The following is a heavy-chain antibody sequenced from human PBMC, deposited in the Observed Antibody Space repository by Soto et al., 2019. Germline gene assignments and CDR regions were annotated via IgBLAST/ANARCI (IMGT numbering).Heavy chain of an antibody. V-gene: IGHV2-5*02. CDR3: AHMIPGTITQGIDY. Sequence: QITLKESGPTLVKPTQTLTLTCTFSGFSLTTSAVGVDWIRQPPGKALEWLGLIFGDGGKRYSPSLRDRLTNAKDTSKNRLVLTMTDMDPVDTATYCCAHMIPGTITQGIDYWGQGTLVTVSS. D-gene: IGHD1-20*01. CDR2: IFGDGGK. J-gene: IGHJ4*02. CDR1: GFSLTTSAVG.